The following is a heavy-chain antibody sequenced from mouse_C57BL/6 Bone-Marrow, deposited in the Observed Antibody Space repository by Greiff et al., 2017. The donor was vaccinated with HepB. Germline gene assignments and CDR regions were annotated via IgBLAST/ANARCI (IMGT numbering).Heavy chain of an antibody. CDR3: TRGETSYGSSYDAMDY. J-gene: IGHJ4*01. CDR1: GYTFTDYE. V-gene: IGHV1-15*01. Sequence: VKLMESGAELVRPGASVTLSCKASGYTFTDYEMHWVKQTPVHGLEWIGAIDPETGGTAYNQKFKGKAILTADKSSSTAYMELRSLTSEDSAVYYCTRGETSYGSSYDAMDYWGQGTSVTVSS. CDR2: IDPETGGT. D-gene: IGHD1-1*01.